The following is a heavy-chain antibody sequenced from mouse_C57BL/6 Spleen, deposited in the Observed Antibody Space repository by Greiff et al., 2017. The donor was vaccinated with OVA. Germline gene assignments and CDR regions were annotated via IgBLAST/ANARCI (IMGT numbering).Heavy chain of an antibody. CDR1: GYTFTSYT. Sequence: VQLQQSGAELARPGASVKMSCKASGYTFTSYTMHWVKQRPGQGLEWIGYINPSRGYTKYNQKFKDKATLTADKSSSTAYMQLSSLTSEDSAVYYCARRQTAQATYFDYWGQGTTLTVSS. CDR3: ARRQTAQATYFDY. CDR2: INPSRGYT. V-gene: IGHV1-4*01. D-gene: IGHD3-2*02. J-gene: IGHJ2*01.